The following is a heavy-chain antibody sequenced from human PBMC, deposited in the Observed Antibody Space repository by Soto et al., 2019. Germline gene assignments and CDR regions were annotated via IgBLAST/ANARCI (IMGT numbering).Heavy chain of an antibody. J-gene: IGHJ3*02. CDR3: ARYRHKSLLLEAYAFDI. Sequence: QVQLQESGPGLVKPSGTLSLTCAVSGGSISSSNWWSWVRQPPGKGLEWIGEISHSGSTNYNPSLNSRVTIPVDKSKNQFSLKLSSVTAADTAVYYCARYRHKSLLLEAYAFDIWGQGTMVTVSS. CDR1: GGSISSSNW. D-gene: IGHD2-21*01. V-gene: IGHV4-4*02. CDR2: ISHSGST.